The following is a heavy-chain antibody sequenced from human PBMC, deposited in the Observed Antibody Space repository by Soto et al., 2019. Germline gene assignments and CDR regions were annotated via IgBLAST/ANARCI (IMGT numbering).Heavy chain of an antibody. D-gene: IGHD3-3*01. J-gene: IGHJ4*02. Sequence: ESGGGVVQPGRSLRLSCAASGFTFSSYGMHWVRQAPGKGLEWVAVISYDGSNKYYADSVKGRFTISRDNSKNTLYLQMNSLRAEDTAVYYCAKDLRFLEWLPPKGAFDYWGQGTLVTVSS. CDR1: GFTFSSYG. V-gene: IGHV3-30*18. CDR3: AKDLRFLEWLPPKGAFDY. CDR2: ISYDGSNK.